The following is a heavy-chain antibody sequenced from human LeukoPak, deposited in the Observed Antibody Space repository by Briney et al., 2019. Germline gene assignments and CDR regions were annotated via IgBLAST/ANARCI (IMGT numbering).Heavy chain of an antibody. CDR1: GYTFTSYY. CDR2: INPSGST. J-gene: IGHJ5*02. V-gene: IGHV1-46*01. D-gene: IGHD1-26*01. Sequence: ASVKVSCKASGYTFTSYYMHWVRQAPGQGLEWMGIINPSGSTSYAQKFQGRVTMTRDTSTSTVYMELSSLRSEDTAVYYCARSYSGSWNNWFDPWGQGTLVTVSS. CDR3: ARSYSGSWNNWFDP.